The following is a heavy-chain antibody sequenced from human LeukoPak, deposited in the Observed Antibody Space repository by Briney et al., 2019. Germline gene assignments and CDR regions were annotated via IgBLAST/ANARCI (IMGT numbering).Heavy chain of an antibody. CDR3: ARIRAAAGTDWFDP. J-gene: IGHJ5*02. Sequence: PSETLSLTCTVSGGSISSYYWSWIRQPPGKGLEWIGYIYYSGSTNYNPSLKSRVTISVDTSKNQFSLKLSSVTAAGTAVYYCARIRAAAGTDWFDPWGQGTLVTVSS. CDR2: IYYSGST. V-gene: IGHV4-59*08. CDR1: GGSISSYY. D-gene: IGHD6-13*01.